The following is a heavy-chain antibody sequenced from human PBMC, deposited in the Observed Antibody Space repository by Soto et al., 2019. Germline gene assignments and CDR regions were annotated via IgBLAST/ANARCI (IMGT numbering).Heavy chain of an antibody. CDR3: ARGAGDLPY. D-gene: IGHD7-27*01. CDR1: GFTFSSYT. V-gene: IGHV3-21*01. J-gene: IGHJ4*02. Sequence: EVQLVESGGGLVKPGGSLRLSCAASGFTFSSYTMNWVRKAPGKGLEWVSSISFSSTNIHYADSVKGRFTISRDNAKNSLYLQMNSLRAEDTAVYYCARGAGDLPYWGQGTLVTVSS. CDR2: ISFSSTNI.